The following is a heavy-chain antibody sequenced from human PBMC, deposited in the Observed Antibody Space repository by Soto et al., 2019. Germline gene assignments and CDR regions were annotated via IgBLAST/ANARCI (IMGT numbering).Heavy chain of an antibody. CDR2: IYPGDSDT. D-gene: IGHD3-3*01. J-gene: IGHJ3*02. CDR1: GYSFTTYW. CDR3: ARPSVSSPRFEDAFDI. Sequence: PGESLKTSCQGPGYSFTTYWPAWVRPMPGKGLEYMGIIYPGDSDTRYSPSFQGQVTISADKSISTAYPQWTSLKASEPAIYYCARPSVSSPRFEDAFDIWGQGTMVTVSS. V-gene: IGHV5-51*01.